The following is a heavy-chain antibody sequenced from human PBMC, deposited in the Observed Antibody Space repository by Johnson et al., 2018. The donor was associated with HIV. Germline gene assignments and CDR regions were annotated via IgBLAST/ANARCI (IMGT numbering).Heavy chain of an antibody. CDR1: GFTVSRNY. CDR3: ASAIPGRSSLDGFDI. Sequence: VQLVESGGGLVQPGGSLRLACAASGFTVSRNYLSWVRQAPGKGLEWVSVIYSGGCTYYADSGKGGFTIPRDNSKNPFYLQMKSLRAEDTAAYYWASAIPGRSSLDGFDIWGQGTMVTVSS. V-gene: IGHV3-66*01. CDR2: IYSGGCT. D-gene: IGHD2-2*01. J-gene: IGHJ3*02.